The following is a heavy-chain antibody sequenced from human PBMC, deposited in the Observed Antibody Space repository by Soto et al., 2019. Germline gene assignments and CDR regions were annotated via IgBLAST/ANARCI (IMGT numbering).Heavy chain of an antibody. CDR2: INAGNGNT. D-gene: IGHD6-13*01. V-gene: IGHV1-3*01. J-gene: IGHJ6*02. Sequence: GASVKVSCKASGYTFTSYAMHWVRQAPGQRLEWMGWINAGNGNTKYSQKFQGRVTITRDTSASTAYMELSSLRSEDTAVYYCARSMASSSWYRGADYYYGMDVWGQGTTVTVSS. CDR1: GYTFTSYA. CDR3: ARSMASSSWYRGADYYYGMDV.